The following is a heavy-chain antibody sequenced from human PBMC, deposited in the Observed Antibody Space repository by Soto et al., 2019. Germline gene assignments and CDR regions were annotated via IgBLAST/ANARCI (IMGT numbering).Heavy chain of an antibody. J-gene: IGHJ4*02. CDR1: GGSISSGGYS. Sequence: SETLSLTCAVSGGSISSGGYSWSWIRQPPGKGLEWIGYIYHSGSTYYNPSLKSRVTISVDTSKNQFSLKLSSVTAADTAVYYCARRYRASFDYWGQGTLVTVSS. V-gene: IGHV4-30-2*02. CDR3: ARRYRASFDY. CDR2: IYHSGST. D-gene: IGHD2-2*02.